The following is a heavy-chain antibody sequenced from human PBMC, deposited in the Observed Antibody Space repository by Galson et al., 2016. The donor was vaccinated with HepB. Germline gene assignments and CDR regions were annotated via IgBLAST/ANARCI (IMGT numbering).Heavy chain of an antibody. Sequence: SLRLSCAASGFTFSSYWMSWVRQAPGKGLEWVANIKQDGSEKYYVDSVKGRFTISRDNAKNSLYLQMNSLRAEDTAVYYCAREWLRGYFDWFRKGAFDIWGQGTMVTVSS. J-gene: IGHJ3*02. CDR2: IKQDGSEK. D-gene: IGHD3-9*01. V-gene: IGHV3-7*03. CDR3: AREWLRGYFDWFRKGAFDI. CDR1: GFTFSSYW.